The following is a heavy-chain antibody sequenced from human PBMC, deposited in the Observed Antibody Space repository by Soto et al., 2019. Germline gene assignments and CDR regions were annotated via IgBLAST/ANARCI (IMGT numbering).Heavy chain of an antibody. Sequence: PSETLSLTCTVSGGSISSYYWSWIRQSPGKGLGWIGYIYSSGSTHYNPSLQNRVTISIDTSKNQVSLKVNSVTAADTAVYYCARDHPHSYGVYYFDYWGQGTQVTVSS. CDR3: ARDHPHSYGVYYFDY. D-gene: IGHD5-18*01. CDR2: IYSSGST. J-gene: IGHJ4*02. V-gene: IGHV4-59*01. CDR1: GGSISSYY.